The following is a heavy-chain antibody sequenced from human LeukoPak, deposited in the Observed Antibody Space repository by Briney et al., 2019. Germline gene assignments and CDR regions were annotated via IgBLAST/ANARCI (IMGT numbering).Heavy chain of an antibody. CDR1: GGPISSYY. J-gene: IGHJ4*02. D-gene: IGHD5-18*01. CDR3: ARELAYGYMYFDY. V-gene: IGHV4-59*01. CDR2: LYYSGST. Sequence: KPSETLSLTCTVSGGPISSYYWSWIRQPPGKGLEWIVYLYYSGSTNYNPSLKSRVTISVDTSKNQFSLKLSSVTAADTAVYYCARELAYGYMYFDYWGQGTLVTVSS.